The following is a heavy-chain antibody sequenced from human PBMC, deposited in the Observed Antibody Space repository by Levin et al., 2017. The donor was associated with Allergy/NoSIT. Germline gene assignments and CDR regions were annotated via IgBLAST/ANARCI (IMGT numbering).Heavy chain of an antibody. V-gene: IGHV4-59*08. J-gene: IGHJ4*02. Sequence: SETLSLTCNLSGGSFSSYYWSWLRQSPGRGLERMGFIYYSGSTTYNPSLKSRVAISLDPSKNEFSLRLTSVTAADTAFYYCARLDSSGWYYFDSWGQGILVTVS. CDR2: IYYSGST. CDR3: ARLDSSGWYYFDS. D-gene: IGHD6-19*01. CDR1: GGSFSSYY.